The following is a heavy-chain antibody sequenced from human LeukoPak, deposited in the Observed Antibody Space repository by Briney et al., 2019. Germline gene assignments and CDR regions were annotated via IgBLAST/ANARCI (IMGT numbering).Heavy chain of an antibody. CDR3: ATYSSGWLFDY. J-gene: IGHJ4*02. CDR1: GGTFSSYA. CDR2: IIPIFGTA. Sequence: ASVKVSCKASGGTFSSYAISWVRQAPGQGLEWMGGIIPIFGTANCAQKFQGRVTITTDESTSTAYMELSSLRSEDTAVYYCATYSSGWLFDYWGQGTLVTVSS. V-gene: IGHV1-69*05. D-gene: IGHD6-19*01.